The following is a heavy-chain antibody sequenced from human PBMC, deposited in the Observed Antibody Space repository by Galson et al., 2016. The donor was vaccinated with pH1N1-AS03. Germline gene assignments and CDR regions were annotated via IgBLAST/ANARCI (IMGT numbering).Heavy chain of an antibody. V-gene: IGHV3-53*04. J-gene: IGHJ2*01. CDR3: AKKAVTNWFFDL. D-gene: IGHD4-17*01. CDR1: GVTIRSNY. CDR2: IYSGGST. Sequence: SLRLSCAASGVTIRSNYMNWVRQAPGKGLEWVSVIYSGGSTYYADSVKGRFTISRHNPKNTLFLQMNSLRAEDTAVYYCAKKAVTNWFFDLWGRGTLVTVSS.